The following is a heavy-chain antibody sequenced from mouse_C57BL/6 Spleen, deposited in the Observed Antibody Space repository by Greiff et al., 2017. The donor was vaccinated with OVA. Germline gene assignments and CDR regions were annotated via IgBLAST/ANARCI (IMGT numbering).Heavy chain of an antibody. CDR1: GFTFTDYY. Sequence: EVNVVESGGGLVQPGGSLSLSCAASGFTFTDYYMSWVRQPPGKALEWLGFIRNKANGYTTEYSASVKGRFTISSDNSQSILYLQMNALRAEDRATYYCARYPAFYAMDYWGQGTSVTVSS. CDR3: ARYPAFYAMDY. V-gene: IGHV7-3*01. CDR2: IRNKANGYTT. J-gene: IGHJ4*01.